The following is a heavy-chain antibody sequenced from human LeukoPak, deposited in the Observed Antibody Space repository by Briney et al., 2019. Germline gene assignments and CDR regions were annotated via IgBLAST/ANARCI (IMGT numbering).Heavy chain of an antibody. V-gene: IGHV3-7*01. Sequence: PGGSRRLSCAASGFSFSNHYMRWIRQAPGKGLEWVANINEDGSNKWHLGSVKGRFTVSRYNARNALYLQMNSLRVEDTAVYYCTRVIVAVPGYFDYFDFWGQGALVTVSS. D-gene: IGHD6-19*01. CDR2: INEDGSNK. J-gene: IGHJ4*02. CDR1: GFSFSNHY. CDR3: TRVIVAVPGYFDYFDF.